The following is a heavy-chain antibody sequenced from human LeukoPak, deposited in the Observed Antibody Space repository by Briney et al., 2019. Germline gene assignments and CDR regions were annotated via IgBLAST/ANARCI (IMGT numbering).Heavy chain of an antibody. CDR3: AKDLIFRIAVAGIPFDY. V-gene: IGHV3-23*01. Sequence: PGGSLRLSCAASGFTFSSYAMSWVRQAPGKGLEWVSAISGSGGSTYYADSVKGRFTISRDNSKNTLYLQMNSLRAEDTAVYYCAKDLIFRIAVAGIPFDYWGQGTLVTVSS. D-gene: IGHD6-19*01. J-gene: IGHJ4*02. CDR1: GFTFSSYA. CDR2: ISGSGGST.